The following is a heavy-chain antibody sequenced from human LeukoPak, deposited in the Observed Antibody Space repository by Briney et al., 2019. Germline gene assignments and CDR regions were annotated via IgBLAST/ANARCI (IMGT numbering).Heavy chain of an antibody. CDR3: AREDDKDYYYYGMDV. CDR2: ISSSSSII. Sequence: GGSLRLSCAASGFIFSDYYMSWIRQAPGKGLEWVSYISSSSSIIYYADSVKGRFTISRDNAKNSLYLQMHSLTAEDTAVYYCAREDDKDYYYYGMDVWGQGTTVTVSS. CDR1: GFIFSDYY. D-gene: IGHD3-22*01. J-gene: IGHJ6*02. V-gene: IGHV3-11*04.